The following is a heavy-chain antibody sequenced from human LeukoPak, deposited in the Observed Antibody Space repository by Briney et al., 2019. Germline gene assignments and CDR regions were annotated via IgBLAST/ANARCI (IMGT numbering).Heavy chain of an antibody. V-gene: IGHV4-34*01. CDR2: INHSGST. D-gene: IGHD3-16*02. CDR1: GGSFSDYY. J-gene: IGHJ4*02. Sequence: ASETLSLTCAVYGGSFSDYYWSWIRQPPGKGLEWIGEINHSGSTNYNPSLKSRVTISVDTSKNQFSLNLNSVTAADTAVYYCARRGQAGYLYWGQGTLVTVSS. CDR3: ARRGQAGYLY.